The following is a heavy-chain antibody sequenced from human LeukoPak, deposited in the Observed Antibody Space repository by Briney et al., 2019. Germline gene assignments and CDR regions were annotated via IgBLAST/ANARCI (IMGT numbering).Heavy chain of an antibody. CDR3: ATGYDSSGYFFPLY. D-gene: IGHD3-22*01. CDR2: FDPEDGET. CDR1: GYTLTELS. V-gene: IGHV1-24*01. J-gene: IGHJ4*02. Sequence: GASVKVSCKVSGYTLTELSMHWVRQAPGKGLERMGGFDPEDGETIYAQKFQGRVTMTEDTSTDTAYMELSSLRSEDTAVYYCATGYDSSGYFFPLYWGQGTLVTVSS.